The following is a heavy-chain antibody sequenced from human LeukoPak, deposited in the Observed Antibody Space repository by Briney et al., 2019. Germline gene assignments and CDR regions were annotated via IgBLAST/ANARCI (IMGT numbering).Heavy chain of an antibody. Sequence: SETLSHTCTVSGYSISSGYLWGWIRQPPGKGLEWIGSTYHGGTTYSNPSLKSRVIISEDTSKNQFSLRLSSVTAADTAVYYCARGSGDWTHYFDYWGQGTLVTVSS. V-gene: IGHV4-38-2*02. CDR2: TYHGGTT. J-gene: IGHJ4*02. D-gene: IGHD2-21*02. CDR3: ARGSGDWTHYFDY. CDR1: GYSISSGYL.